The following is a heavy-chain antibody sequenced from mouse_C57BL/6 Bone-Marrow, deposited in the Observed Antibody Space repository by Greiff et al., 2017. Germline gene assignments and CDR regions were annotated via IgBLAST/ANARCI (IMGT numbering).Heavy chain of an antibody. V-gene: IGHV1-69*01. CDR2: IDPSDSYT. CDR1: GYTFTSYW. J-gene: IGHJ1*03. Sequence: QVQLQQPGAELVMPGASVKLSCKASGYTFTSYWMHWVKQRPGQGLEWIGEIDPSDSYTNYNQKFKGKSTLTVDKSSSTAYMQRSSLTSEDAAVYYCARRGYGSSYDWYFEVGGTGTTVTVSA. D-gene: IGHD1-1*01. CDR3: ARRGYGSSYDWYFEV.